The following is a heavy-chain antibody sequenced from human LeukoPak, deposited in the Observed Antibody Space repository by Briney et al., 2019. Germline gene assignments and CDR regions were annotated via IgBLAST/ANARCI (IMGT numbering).Heavy chain of an antibody. V-gene: IGHV4-59*12. Sequence: SETLSLTCTVSGGSFNTYYWSWIRQPPGKGLEWLGYIYYSGRTNYNPSLKSRVTISVDTSKNQFSLKLRSVTCADGGVFLCARVITARGGIFDYWGQGTLVTVSS. J-gene: IGHJ4*02. CDR1: GGSFNTYY. CDR2: IYYSGRT. CDR3: ARVITARGGIFDY. D-gene: IGHD3-16*01.